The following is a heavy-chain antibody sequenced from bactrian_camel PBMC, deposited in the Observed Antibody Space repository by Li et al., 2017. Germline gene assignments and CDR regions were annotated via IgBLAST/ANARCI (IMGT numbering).Heavy chain of an antibody. CDR3: TKDERRYGGWGMSLPPTLHY. V-gene: IGHV3S1*01. CDR2: LFTTNGTT. CDR1: GYTFSSNC. Sequence: VQLVESGGGSVQAGGSLRLSCAASGYTFSSNCMGWFREVPGKLREGIAALFTTNGTTFYADSVKGRFTISRDNAKNTLYLQLNSLKIEDTAMYYCTKDERRYGGWGMSLPPTLHYWGQGTQVTVS. J-gene: IGHJ4*01. D-gene: IGHD5*01.